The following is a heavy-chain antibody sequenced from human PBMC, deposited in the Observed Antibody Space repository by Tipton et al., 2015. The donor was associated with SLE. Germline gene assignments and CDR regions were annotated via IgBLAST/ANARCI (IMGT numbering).Heavy chain of an antibody. CDR1: GFTFSSYS. J-gene: IGHJ4*02. Sequence: SLRLSYAASGFTFSSYSMNWVRQAPGKGLEWVSSISSSSSYIYYADSVEGRFTISRDNAKNSLYLQMNSLRAEDTAVYYCARVGGIAAQEGYFDYWGQGTLVTVSS. D-gene: IGHD6-13*01. CDR2: ISSSSSYI. CDR3: ARVGGIAAQEGYFDY. V-gene: IGHV3-21*01.